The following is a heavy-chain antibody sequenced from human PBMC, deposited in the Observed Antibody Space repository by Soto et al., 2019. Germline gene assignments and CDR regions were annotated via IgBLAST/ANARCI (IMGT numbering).Heavy chain of an antibody. D-gene: IGHD2-8*01. CDR3: ARLIGDSWLDS. V-gene: IGHV6-1*01. CDR1: GESVSTNSAT. CDR2: TSYRSKWYH. J-gene: IGHJ5*01. Sequence: QVQLQQSGPGLVKPSQTLSLTCAISGESVSTNSATWDWIRQSPSRGLEWLGRTSYRSKWYHDYAASVKGRITINADTPNNQLSLQLNSVTPDDTAVYYCARLIGDSWLDSWGQGTLVTVSS.